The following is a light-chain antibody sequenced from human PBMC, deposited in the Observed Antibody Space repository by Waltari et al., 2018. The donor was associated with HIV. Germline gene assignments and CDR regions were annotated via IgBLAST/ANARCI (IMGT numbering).Light chain of an antibody. V-gene: IGLV2-11*01. Sequence: QSALTQPHSVSGSPGQSLTISCTGTSTYVDTFVSWYQQHPGKAPKVIILDVNKRPSRVPDRFSGSKSGNTASLTISGLQAEDEAEYYCCSHAGNFIFVFVTVTKVTVL. J-gene: IGLJ1*01. CDR1: STYVDTF. CDR3: CSHAGNFIFV. CDR2: DVN.